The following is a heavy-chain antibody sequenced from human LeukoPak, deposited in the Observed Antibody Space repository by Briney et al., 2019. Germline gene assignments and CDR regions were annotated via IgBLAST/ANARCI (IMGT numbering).Heavy chain of an antibody. CDR2: IYHSGST. Sequence: SETLSLTCTVSGYSISSNYYWGWIRQPPGKGLEWIGSIYHSGSTYYNPSLKSRVTILIDTPKNQFSLKLSSVTAADTAVCYCAKRGNWGFFDYWGQGTLVTVSS. J-gene: IGHJ4*02. CDR1: GYSISSNYY. V-gene: IGHV4-38-2*02. D-gene: IGHD7-27*01. CDR3: AKRGNWGFFDY.